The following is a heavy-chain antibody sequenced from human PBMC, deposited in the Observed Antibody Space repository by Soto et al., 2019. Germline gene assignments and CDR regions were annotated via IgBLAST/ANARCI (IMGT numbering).Heavy chain of an antibody. CDR2: LDGAGGST. J-gene: IGHJ6*02. CDR1: GFTFSDFA. Sequence: GGSLRLSCLASGFTFSDFAMTWVRHVPGRGLEWVASLDGAGGSTYYAESVRGRFSISRDNSQNTLFLQMKRLTVDDTAIYYCAAPRDEYGSGVSWFTYGMDIWGQGTTVTV. V-gene: IGHV3-23*01. CDR3: AAPRDEYGSGVSWFTYGMDI. D-gene: IGHD3-10*01.